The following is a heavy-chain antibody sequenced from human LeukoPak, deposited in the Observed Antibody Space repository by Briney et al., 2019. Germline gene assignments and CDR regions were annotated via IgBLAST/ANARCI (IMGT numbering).Heavy chain of an antibody. J-gene: IGHJ5*02. Sequence: PGRSLRLSCAASGFTFSSYAMHWVRQAPGKGLQWVAFISYDGSNKYYADSVKGRFTISRDNSKNTLYLQMNSLRAEDTAVYYCARVLSGSWDWFDPWGQGTLVTVSS. D-gene: IGHD3-22*01. CDR1: GFTFSSYA. CDR2: ISYDGSNK. V-gene: IGHV3-30-3*01. CDR3: ARVLSGSWDWFDP.